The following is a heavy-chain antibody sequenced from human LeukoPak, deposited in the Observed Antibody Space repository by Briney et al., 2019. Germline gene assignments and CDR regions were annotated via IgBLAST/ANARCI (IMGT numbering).Heavy chain of an antibody. CDR2: ISAYNSNT. V-gene: IGHV1-18*01. J-gene: IGHJ4*02. CDR1: GYTFTSYG. D-gene: IGHD3-16*02. Sequence: ASVTVCFTASGYTFTSYGISWVRQAPGQGLEWMGLISAYNSNTNYAQNYQGRVTMTTDTSTSTAYMELRSLRSDDTAVYYCARDVGLCGSYRYAPGYWGQGTLVTVSS. CDR3: ARDVGLCGSYRYAPGY.